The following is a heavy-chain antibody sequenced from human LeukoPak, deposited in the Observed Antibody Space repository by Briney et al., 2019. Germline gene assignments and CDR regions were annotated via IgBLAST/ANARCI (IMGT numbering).Heavy chain of an antibody. D-gene: IGHD1-1*01. V-gene: IGHV4-59*01. J-gene: IGHJ4*02. CDR1: GGSISNYY. CDR2: ILYSGTTT. Sequence: SGTLSLTCTISGGSISNYYWSWIRQPPGKGLEWIGYILYSGTTTNYNPSLKSRVTISVDTSKNQFSLKLSSVTAADTAVYYCARVGDWNDLVYWGQGTLVTVSS. CDR3: ARVGDWNDLVY.